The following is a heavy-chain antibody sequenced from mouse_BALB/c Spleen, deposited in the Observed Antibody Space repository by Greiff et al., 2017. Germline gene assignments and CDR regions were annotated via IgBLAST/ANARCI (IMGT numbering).Heavy chain of an antibody. CDR1: GFTFSSYT. Sequence: EVKLMESGGGLVQPGGSLKLSCAASGFTFSSYTMSWVRQTPEKRLEWVAYISNGGGSTYYPDTVKGRFTISRDNAKNTLYLQMSSLKSEDTAMYYCARQSTMIKDAMDYWGQGTSVTVSS. CDR2: ISNGGGST. D-gene: IGHD2-4*01. V-gene: IGHV5-12-2*01. J-gene: IGHJ4*01. CDR3: ARQSTMIKDAMDY.